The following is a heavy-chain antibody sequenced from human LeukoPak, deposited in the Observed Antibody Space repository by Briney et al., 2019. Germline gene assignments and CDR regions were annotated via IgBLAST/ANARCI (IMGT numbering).Heavy chain of an antibody. CDR3: AKDLLRYSGYDQPVFDY. CDR2: ISGGAGST. Sequence: GGSLRLSCAASAITFSTYAMSWVRQAPGKGLECVSVISGGAGSTYYADSVKGRFTISRDNAKNSLYLQMNSLRAEDTALYYCAKDLLRYSGYDQPVFDYWGQGTLVTVSS. CDR1: AITFSTYA. D-gene: IGHD5-12*01. V-gene: IGHV3-23*01. J-gene: IGHJ4*02.